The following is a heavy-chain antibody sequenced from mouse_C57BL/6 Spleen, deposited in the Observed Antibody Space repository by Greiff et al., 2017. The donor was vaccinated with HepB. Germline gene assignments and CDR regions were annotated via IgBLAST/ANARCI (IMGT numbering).Heavy chain of an antibody. CDR1: GFTFSSYA. D-gene: IGHD3-3*01. V-gene: IGHV5-4*01. J-gene: IGHJ1*03. CDR3: ARDPLGTRVYWYFDV. Sequence: EVMLVESGGGLVKPGGSLKLSCAASGFTFSSYAMSWVRQTPEKRLEWVATISDGGSYTYYPDNVKGRFTISRDNAKNNLYLQMSHLKSEDTAMYYCARDPLGTRVYWYFDVWGTGTTVTVSS. CDR2: ISDGGSYT.